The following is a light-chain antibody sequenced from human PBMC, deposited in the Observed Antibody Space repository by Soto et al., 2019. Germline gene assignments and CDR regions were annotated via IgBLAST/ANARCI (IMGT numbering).Light chain of an antibody. CDR2: GAS. CDR1: QSVASSY. V-gene: IGKV3-20*01. CDR3: QQYGSSPDT. Sequence: EIVLTQSPGTLSLSPGEGATLSCRASQSVASSYLAWYQQKPGQAPRLLIYGASSRATGIPDRFSGFGSGTDFTLIISRLEPEDFAVYYCQQYGSSPDTFGQGTRLEIK. J-gene: IGKJ2*01.